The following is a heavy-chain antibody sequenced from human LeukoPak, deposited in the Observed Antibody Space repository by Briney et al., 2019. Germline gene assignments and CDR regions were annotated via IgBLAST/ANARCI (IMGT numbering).Heavy chain of an antibody. CDR3: ARGPKYDPGTYSYYYGTDV. V-gene: IGHV4-59*13. Sequence: SETLSLTCTVPGGSISDSFGSWIRQPPGRGLEDIGYIYYTGSTDYNPSLKGRVTISIDTSKNQFSLKLYSVTAADTAVYYCARGPKYDPGTYSYYYGTDVWGQGTTVTVSS. J-gene: IGHJ6*02. CDR1: GGSISDSF. D-gene: IGHD2/OR15-2a*01. CDR2: IYYTGST.